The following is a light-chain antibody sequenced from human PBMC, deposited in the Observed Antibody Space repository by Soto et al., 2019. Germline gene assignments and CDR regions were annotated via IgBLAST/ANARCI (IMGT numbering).Light chain of an antibody. CDR2: WAS. V-gene: IGKV4-1*01. J-gene: IGKJ4*01. Sequence: DIVMTQSPDSLAVSLGERATINCKSSQSVFYSSNNKYYLAWFQQKPGQPPKLLIYWASTRESGVPDRFSGSGSGTDFTLTSNSLQAEDVAVYYCQQYYSTPLTFGGGTKVEIK. CDR3: QQYYSTPLT. CDR1: QSVFYSSNNKYY.